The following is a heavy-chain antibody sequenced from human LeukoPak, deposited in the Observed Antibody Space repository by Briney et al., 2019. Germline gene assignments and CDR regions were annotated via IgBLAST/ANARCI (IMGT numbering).Heavy chain of an antibody. J-gene: IGHJ2*01. CDR1: GFTFSSNW. V-gene: IGHV3-7*01. CDR2: IKHDGSEK. CDR3: ARAGL. Sequence: PGGSLRLSCAASGFTFSSNWMSWVRQAPGKGLEWVANIKHDGSEKYYVDSVKGRFTISRDNAKNSLYLQMNSLRAEDTAVYYCARAGLWGRGTLVTVFS.